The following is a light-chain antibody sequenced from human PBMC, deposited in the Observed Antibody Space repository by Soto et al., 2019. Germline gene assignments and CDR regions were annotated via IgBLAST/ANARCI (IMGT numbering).Light chain of an antibody. CDR2: EVT. CDR3: SSYAGGNSFV. V-gene: IGLV2-8*01. Sequence: QSALTQPPSASGSPGQSVTISCTGTSSDVGGYSYVSWYQQHPGKAPKLMIYEVTERTSGTPDRFSGSKSGNTASLTVSGLQAVDEADYYCSSYAGGNSFVFGTGTKLTVL. J-gene: IGLJ1*01. CDR1: SSDVGGYSY.